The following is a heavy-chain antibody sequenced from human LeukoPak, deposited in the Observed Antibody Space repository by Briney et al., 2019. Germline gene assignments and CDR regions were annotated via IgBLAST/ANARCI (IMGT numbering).Heavy chain of an antibody. CDR3: ARRSWNPRWFDP. V-gene: IGHV4-39*01. D-gene: IGHD1-1*01. CDR1: GGSISSTTDY. Sequence: SETLSLTCTVSGGSISSTTDYWGWIRQPPGKGLEWIGNIYYNGDTYYNPSLKSRVTISVDTSRNQFSLNLKSVTASDTAVYYCARRSWNPRWFDPWGQGSLVTVFS. J-gene: IGHJ5*02. CDR2: IYYNGDT.